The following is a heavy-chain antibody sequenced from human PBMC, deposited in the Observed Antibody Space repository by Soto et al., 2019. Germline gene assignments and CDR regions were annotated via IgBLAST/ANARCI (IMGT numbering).Heavy chain of an antibody. J-gene: IGHJ4*02. CDR2: VSGRSTFA. D-gene: IGHD3-16*01. Sequence: EVQLLESGGGLVQPGGSLRLSCAASGFDFSSYAMSWVRQAPGKGLEWVSSVSGRSTFAYYADSVKGRFTISRDNSRNTVSLEMNSLRVEDTAVYYCAKDRGANYYENNGFHFFGYWGQGALVTVSS. CDR3: AKDRGANYYENNGFHFFGY. V-gene: IGHV3-23*01. CDR1: GFDFSSYA.